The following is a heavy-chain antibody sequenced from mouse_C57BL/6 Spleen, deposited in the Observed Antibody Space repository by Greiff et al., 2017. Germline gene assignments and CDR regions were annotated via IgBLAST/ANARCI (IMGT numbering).Heavy chain of an antibody. D-gene: IGHD2-5*01. CDR1: GYTFTSYW. CDR2: IDPSDSYT. J-gene: IGHJ3*01. Sequence: VQLQQPGAELVKPGASVKLSCKASGYTFTSYWMQWVKQRPGQGLEWIGEIDPSDSYTNYNQKFKGKATLTVDTSSSTAYMQLSSLTSEDSAVYYGARAYYSNYGGFAYWGQGTLVTVSA. CDR3: ARAYYSNYGGFAY. V-gene: IGHV1-50*01.